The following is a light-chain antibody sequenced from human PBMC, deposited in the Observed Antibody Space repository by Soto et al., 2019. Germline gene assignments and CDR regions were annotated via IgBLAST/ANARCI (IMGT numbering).Light chain of an antibody. CDR3: ETWDSNNWV. V-gene: IGLV4-60*02. Sequence: QPVLTQSSSASASLGSSVKLTCTLSSGHSSYIIAWHQQQPGKAPRYLMKLEGRGSYNKGSGVPDRFSGSSSGADRYLTISNLQFEDEADYYCETWDSNNWVFGGGTKLIVL. CDR2: LEGRGSY. J-gene: IGLJ3*02. CDR1: SGHSSYI.